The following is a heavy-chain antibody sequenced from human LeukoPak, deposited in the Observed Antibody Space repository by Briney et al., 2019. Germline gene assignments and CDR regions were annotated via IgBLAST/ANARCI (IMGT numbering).Heavy chain of an antibody. CDR3: ARDTPYCSGGSCYSYYYYGMDV. D-gene: IGHD2-15*01. J-gene: IGHJ6*02. CDR2: INHSGST. Sequence: SETLSLTCAVSGGSFSGYYWSWIRQPPGKGLEWIGEINHSGSTNYNPSLKSRVTISVDTSKNQFSLKLSSVTAADTAVYYCARDTPYCSGGSCYSYYYYGMDVWGQGTTVTVSS. V-gene: IGHV4-34*01. CDR1: GGSFSGYY.